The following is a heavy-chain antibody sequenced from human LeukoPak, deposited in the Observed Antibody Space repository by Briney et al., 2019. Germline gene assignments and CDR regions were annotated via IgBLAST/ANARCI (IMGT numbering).Heavy chain of an antibody. CDR1: GFTFSKYW. Sequence: GGSLTPSCAASGFTFSKYWMLWVRQAPGKGLESVSRINTDGTVTTYADSVKGRFTVSRDNADNTMFLQMNSVRDEDTAVYYCATKQWLAPPPAYWGQATPVTVSS. V-gene: IGHV3-74*01. D-gene: IGHD6-19*01. CDR2: INTDGTVT. CDR3: ATKQWLAPPPAY. J-gene: IGHJ4*02.